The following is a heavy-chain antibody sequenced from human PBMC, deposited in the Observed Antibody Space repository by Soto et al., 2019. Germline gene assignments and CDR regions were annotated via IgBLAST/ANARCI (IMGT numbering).Heavy chain of an antibody. CDR3: ARTGSERGYAPNRYYYMDV. CDR1: GFTFSSYG. CDR2: IWYDGSNK. V-gene: IGHV3-33*01. D-gene: IGHD5-12*01. J-gene: IGHJ6*03. Sequence: GGSLRLSCAASGFTFSSYGMHWVRQAPGKGLEWVAVIWYDGSNKYYADSVKGRFTISRDNSKNTLYLQMNSLRAEDTAVYYCARTGSERGYAPNRYYYMDVWGKETTVTVSS.